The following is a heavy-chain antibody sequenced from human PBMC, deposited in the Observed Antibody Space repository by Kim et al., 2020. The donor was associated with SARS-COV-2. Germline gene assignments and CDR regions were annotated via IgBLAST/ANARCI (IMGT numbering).Heavy chain of an antibody. D-gene: IGHD2-21*02. J-gene: IGHJ4*02. CDR2: ISSSSSTI. Sequence: GGSLRLSCAASGFTFSSYSMNWVRQAPGKGLEWVSYISSSSSTIYYADSVKGRFTISRDNAKNSLYLQMNSLRAEDTAVYYCARVRGRVTAEPVDYWGQGTLVTVSS. CDR1: GFTFSSYS. CDR3: ARVRGRVTAEPVDY. V-gene: IGHV3-48*04.